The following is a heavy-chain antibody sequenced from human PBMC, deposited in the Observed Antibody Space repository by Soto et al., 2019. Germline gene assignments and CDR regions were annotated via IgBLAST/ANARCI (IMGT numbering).Heavy chain of an antibody. D-gene: IGHD6-13*01. CDR3: AKEGLAAAGTLDD. CDR1: RVTFSRYA. J-gene: IGHJ4*02. CDR2: ISGSGCST. Sequence: GALRLSWEASRVTFSRYAMRWVRRVPGKGLEWVSAISGSGCSTYYADSVKGRFTISRDNSKNTLYLQMNSLRAEDTSVDYCAKEGLAAAGTLDDWGQGTLVT. V-gene: IGHV3-23*01.